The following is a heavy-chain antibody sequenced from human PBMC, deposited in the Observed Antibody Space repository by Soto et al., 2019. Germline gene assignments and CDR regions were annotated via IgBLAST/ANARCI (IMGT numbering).Heavy chain of an antibody. CDR1: GGYT. J-gene: IGHJ2*01. D-gene: IGHD1-20*01. V-gene: IGHV4-59*05. CDR2: TYHSGNP. CDR3: VRHAAGSSIRCFSGYFDL. Sequence: SETLSLTCIVSGGYTWAWIRQPPGKALEWIGHTYHSGNPYHNPSLKSRVTISVDTSKNQFSLNLNSMTAADTSVYYCVRHAAGSSIRCFSGYFDLWGRGTLVTVSS.